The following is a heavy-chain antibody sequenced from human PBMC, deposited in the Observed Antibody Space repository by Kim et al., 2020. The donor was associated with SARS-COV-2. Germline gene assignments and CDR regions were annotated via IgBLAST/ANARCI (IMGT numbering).Heavy chain of an antibody. CDR1: GFTFSNAW. D-gene: IGHD3-22*01. V-gene: IGHV3-15*01. CDR2: IKSKTDGGTT. Sequence: GGSLRLSCAASGFTFSNAWMSWVRQAPGKGLEWVGRIKSKTDGGTTDYAAPVKGRFTISRDDSKNTLYLQMNSLKTEDTAVYYCTTFIRGGGLVFYYDSSGYYGGDYWGQGTLVTVSS. CDR3: TTFIRGGGLVFYYDSSGYYGGDY. J-gene: IGHJ4*02.